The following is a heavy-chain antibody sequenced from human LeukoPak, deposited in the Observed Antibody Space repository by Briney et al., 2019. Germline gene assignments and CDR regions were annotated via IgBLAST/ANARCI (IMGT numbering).Heavy chain of an antibody. CDR1: GFTFSSSG. J-gene: IGHJ6*02. Sequence: GGSLRLSCAASGFTFSSSGMHWVRQAPGKGLEWVAVMWFDGSRQYYGDSVKGRFTISRDTSKNTLYLQMNSLRDEDTAVYYCAGRLRDYGMDVWGQGTTVTVSS. V-gene: IGHV3-33*01. CDR2: MWFDGSRQ. CDR3: AGRLRDYGMDV. D-gene: IGHD4-17*01.